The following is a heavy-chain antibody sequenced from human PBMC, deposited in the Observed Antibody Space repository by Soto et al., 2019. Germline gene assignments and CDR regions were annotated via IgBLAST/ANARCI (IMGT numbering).Heavy chain of an antibody. V-gene: IGHV3-33*01. CDR1: GFSFRSYD. J-gene: IGHJ4*02. CDR2: IRNDGTVK. CDR3: ATRTIDDFDY. D-gene: IGHD3-3*01. Sequence: GGSLRLSCAASGFSFRSYDTHWVRQAPGKGLEWVAVIRNDGTVKNYADSVKGRFTISRDNSKNTLYLEMNTLRAEDTALYYCATRTIDDFDYWGQGTLVTVSS.